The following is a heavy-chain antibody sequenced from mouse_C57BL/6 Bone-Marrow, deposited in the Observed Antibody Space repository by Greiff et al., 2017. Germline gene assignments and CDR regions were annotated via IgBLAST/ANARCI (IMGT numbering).Heavy chain of an antibody. CDR2: IDPENGDT. CDR1: GFNIKDDY. Sequence: VQLQQSGAELVRPGASVKLSCTASGFNIKDDYMHWVKQRPEQGLEWIGWIDPENGDTEYASKFQGKATITADTSSNTAYLQLSSLTSEDTAVYYCTTSYYYGNSYGYWGQGTTLTVSS. J-gene: IGHJ2*01. D-gene: IGHD1-1*01. V-gene: IGHV14-4*01. CDR3: TTSYYYGNSYGY.